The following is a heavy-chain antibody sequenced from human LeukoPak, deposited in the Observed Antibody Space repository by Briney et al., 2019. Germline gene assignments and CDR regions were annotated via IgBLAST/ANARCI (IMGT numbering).Heavy chain of an antibody. Sequence: KSSETLSLTCTVSGGSIGNYYWSWIRQPPGKGLEWIGYIYNSGSTNYNPSLKSRVTISVDTSKSQLSLELSSVTAADAAVYYCAKRDDWFDPWGQGTLVTVPS. CDR2: IYNSGST. V-gene: IGHV4-59*08. CDR1: GGSIGNYY. J-gene: IGHJ5*02. CDR3: AKRDDWFDP.